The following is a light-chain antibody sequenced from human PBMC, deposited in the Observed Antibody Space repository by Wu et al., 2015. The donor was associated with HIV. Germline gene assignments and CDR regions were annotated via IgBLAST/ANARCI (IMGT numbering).Light chain of an antibody. CDR2: SAS. J-gene: IGKJ2*01. Sequence: DIHLTQSPSFLSASIGDRVTISCRASQGIRSSLAWYQQRSGQVPRLLIYSASTLQHGVPARFSGGGSGTEFTLTINSLQPEDFASYYCQQVSEYPYTFGQGTKV. CDR1: QGIRSS. V-gene: IGKV1-9*01. CDR3: QQVSEYPYT.